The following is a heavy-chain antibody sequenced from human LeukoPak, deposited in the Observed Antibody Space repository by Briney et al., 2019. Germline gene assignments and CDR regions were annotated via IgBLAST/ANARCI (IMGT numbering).Heavy chain of an antibody. D-gene: IGHD3-22*01. Sequence: PGGSLRLSCAASGFTFSSYSMNWVRQAPGKGLEWVSSISSSSSYIYYADSVKGRFTISRGNAKNSLYLQMNSLRAEDTAVYYCASGYYDSSGQTAGYWGQGTLVTVSS. J-gene: IGHJ4*02. CDR2: ISSSSSYI. CDR3: ASGYYDSSGQTAGY. CDR1: GFTFSSYS. V-gene: IGHV3-21*01.